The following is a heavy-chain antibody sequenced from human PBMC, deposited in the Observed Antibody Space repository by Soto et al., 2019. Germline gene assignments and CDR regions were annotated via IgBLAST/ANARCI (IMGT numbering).Heavy chain of an antibody. V-gene: IGHV2-26*01. D-gene: IGHD1-7*01. J-gene: IGHJ4*02. CDR3: ARKPLSGTPGFDY. CDR2: IFSNDEK. Sequence: SGPTLVNPTETLTLTCTVSGFSLSNVRMGARVGVSWIRQPPGKALEWLAHIFSNDEKSYNTSLKSRLTISKDTSKSQVVLTMTNMDPVDTATYYCARKPLSGTPGFDYWGQGTLVTVSS. CDR1: GFSLSNVRMGARVG.